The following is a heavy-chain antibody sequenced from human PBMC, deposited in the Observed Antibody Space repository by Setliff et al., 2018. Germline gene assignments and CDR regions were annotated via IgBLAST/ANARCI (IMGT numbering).Heavy chain of an antibody. D-gene: IGHD2-2*01. J-gene: IGHJ4*02. CDR1: GYTFTNYY. V-gene: IGHV1-46*03. CDR2: INPRAGTT. CDR3: ARGGSPDCSTAGCRYGDYVY. Sequence: ASVKVSCKASGYTFTNYYINWVRQAPGQGLEWMGIINPRAGTTSYAQKLQGRVTITRDRSTNTVYMELSSLRSEDTAVYYCARGGSPDCSTAGCRYGDYVYWGQGTQVTVSS.